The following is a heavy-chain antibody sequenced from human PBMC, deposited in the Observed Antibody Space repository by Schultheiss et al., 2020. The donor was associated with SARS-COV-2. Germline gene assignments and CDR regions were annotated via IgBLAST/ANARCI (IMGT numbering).Heavy chain of an antibody. CDR3: AKSTAYDAFDI. CDR1: GFTFSDYA. Sequence: GGSLRLSCATSGFTFSDYAMSWVRRAPGKGLEWVSTISFGGSSTFYADSVKGRFTISRDNSKNTLYLQVNSLRAEDTAVYYCAKSTAYDAFDIWGQGTMVTVSS. J-gene: IGHJ3*02. V-gene: IGHV3-23*01. D-gene: IGHD2-2*01. CDR2: ISFGGSST.